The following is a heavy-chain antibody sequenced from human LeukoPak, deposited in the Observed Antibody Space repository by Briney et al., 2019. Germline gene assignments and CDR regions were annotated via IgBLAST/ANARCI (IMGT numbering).Heavy chain of an antibody. Sequence: SVKVSCKASGGTFSSYAISWVRQAPGQGLEWMGRIIPIFGTANYAQKFQGRVTITTGESTSTAYMELSSLRSEDTAVYYCARSNPMDYGSFDYWGQGTLVTVSS. CDR3: ARSNPMDYGSFDY. CDR1: GGTFSSYA. D-gene: IGHD3-16*01. CDR2: IIPIFGTA. V-gene: IGHV1-69*05. J-gene: IGHJ4*02.